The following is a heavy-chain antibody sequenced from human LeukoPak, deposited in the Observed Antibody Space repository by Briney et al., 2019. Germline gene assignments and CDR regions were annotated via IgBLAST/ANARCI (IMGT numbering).Heavy chain of an antibody. CDR2: IADDGSNA. CDR1: GFTFSSYS. CDR3: TRVDDLDAFDT. J-gene: IGHJ3*02. V-gene: IGHV3-30*03. D-gene: IGHD2-2*03. Sequence: GGSLRLSCAASGFTFSSYSMNWVRQAPGKGLEWVAVIADDGSNAYYTDSVKGRFTISRDKSNNRLYLQMNGLRAEDTAVYYCTRVDDLDAFDTWGQETMVTVSS.